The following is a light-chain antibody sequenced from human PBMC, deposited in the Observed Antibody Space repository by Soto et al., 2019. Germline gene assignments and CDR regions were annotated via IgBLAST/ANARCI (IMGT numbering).Light chain of an antibody. CDR3: QDYNSWT. CDR1: QSISTW. CDR2: KAS. Sequence: DIQMTQSPSTLSASVGDRVTITCRASQSISTWLSWYQQKPGKAPKVLIYKASNLQSGVSSRLSGSGSGTEFTLTISSLQPDDFATYYCQDYNSWTFGQGTKVEI. J-gene: IGKJ1*01. V-gene: IGKV1-5*03.